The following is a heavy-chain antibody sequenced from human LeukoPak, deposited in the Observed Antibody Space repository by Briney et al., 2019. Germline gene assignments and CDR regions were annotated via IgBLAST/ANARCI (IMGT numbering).Heavy chain of an antibody. D-gene: IGHD3-16*01. Sequence: ASVKVSCKASGYTLTSYDINWVRQATGQGLEWMGWMNPNSGKTGYAQKFQGRVTITRNTSISTAYMELSSLRAEDTAVYYCARARIFGGETGWFDPWGQGTLVTVSS. CDR2: MNPNSGKT. CDR3: ARARIFGGETGWFDP. CDR1: GYTLTSYD. J-gene: IGHJ5*02. V-gene: IGHV1-8*01.